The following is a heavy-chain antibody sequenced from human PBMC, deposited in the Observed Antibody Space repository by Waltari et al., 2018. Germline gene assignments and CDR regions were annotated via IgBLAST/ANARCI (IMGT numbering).Heavy chain of an antibody. CDR2: IYHSGST. CDR3: ARIFLSGSGNPH. J-gene: IGHJ4*02. CDR1: GYSISSGYY. D-gene: IGHD3-10*01. Sequence: QVQLLESGPGLVKPSETLSLTCAVSGYSISSGYYWGWIRQPPGKGLEWIGSIYHSGSTYYNPSLKSRVTISVDTSKNQFSLKLSSVTAADTAVYYCARIFLSGSGNPHWGQGTLVTVSS. V-gene: IGHV4-38-2*01.